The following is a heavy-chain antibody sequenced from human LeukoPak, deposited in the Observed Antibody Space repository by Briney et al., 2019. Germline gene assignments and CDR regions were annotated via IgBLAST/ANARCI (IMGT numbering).Heavy chain of an antibody. D-gene: IGHD3-3*01. CDR3: ARETASGYLGFDF. CDR2: ISAYGHT. J-gene: IGHJ4*02. CDR1: GYTFSSYG. V-gene: IGHV1-18*01. Sequence: ASVKVSCKTSGYTFSSYGITWVRQAPGQGIEWVGWISAYGHTKLARNLQARVTVTIDTSTTTAYMELRSLSSDDTAVYFCARETASGYLGFDFWGQGTLVTVSS.